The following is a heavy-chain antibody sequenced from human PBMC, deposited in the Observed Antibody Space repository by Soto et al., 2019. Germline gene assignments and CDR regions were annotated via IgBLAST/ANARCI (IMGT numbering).Heavy chain of an antibody. CDR1: GGSISSYY. J-gene: IGHJ3*02. CDR2: IYYSGST. D-gene: IGHD5-12*01. Sequence: QVQLQESGPGLVKPSETLSLTCTVSGGSISSYYWSWIRQPPGKGLEWIGYIYYSGSTNYNPSLQMRVTXXVXTXXNPFSLKLSSVTAADTAVYYCARDLRYSGRDAFDIWGQGTMVTVSS. V-gene: IGHV4-59*01. CDR3: ARDLRYSGRDAFDI.